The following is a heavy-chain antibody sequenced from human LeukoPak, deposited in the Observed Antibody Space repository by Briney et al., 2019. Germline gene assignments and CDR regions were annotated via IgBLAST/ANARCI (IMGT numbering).Heavy chain of an antibody. V-gene: IGHV4-59*01. CDR3: ARDLGDGYNWAY. D-gene: IGHD5-24*01. CDR1: GGSFSGYY. Sequence: PSETLSLTCAVYGGSFSGYYWSWIRQPPGKGLEWIGYIYYSGSTNYNPSLKSRVTISVDTSKNQFSLKLTSVTAADTAVYYCARDLGDGYNWAYWGQGTLVTVSS. J-gene: IGHJ4*02. CDR2: IYYSGST.